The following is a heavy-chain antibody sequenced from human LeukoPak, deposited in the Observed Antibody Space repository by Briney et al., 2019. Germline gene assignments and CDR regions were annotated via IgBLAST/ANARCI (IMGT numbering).Heavy chain of an antibody. CDR2: ISGSGGST. V-gene: IGHV3-23*01. CDR1: GFTFSSYG. CDR3: AKDPRRYSRTGGYFEY. J-gene: IGHJ4*02. D-gene: IGHD6-13*01. Sequence: PGGSLRLSCAASGFTFSSYGMSWVRQAPGKGLEGVSGISGSGGSTYYADSVKGRFTISRDNSKNTLYLQVNSLRAEDTAVYYCAKDPRRYSRTGGYFEYWGQGTLVTVSS.